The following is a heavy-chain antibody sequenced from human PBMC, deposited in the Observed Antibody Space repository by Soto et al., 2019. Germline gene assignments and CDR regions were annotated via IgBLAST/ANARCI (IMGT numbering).Heavy chain of an antibody. V-gene: IGHV3-48*01. CDR3: AREWDGDGYNSGWFDP. CDR2: ISSSSRTI. J-gene: IGHJ5*02. Sequence: PGGSLSLSCAASGFTFSSYNMNWVRQAPGKGLEWVSYISSSSRTIYCADSVKGRFTISRDNAKNSLYLQMNSLRAEDTAVYYCAREWDGDGYNSGWFDPWGQGTLVTVSS. D-gene: IGHD5-12*01. CDR1: GFTFSSYN.